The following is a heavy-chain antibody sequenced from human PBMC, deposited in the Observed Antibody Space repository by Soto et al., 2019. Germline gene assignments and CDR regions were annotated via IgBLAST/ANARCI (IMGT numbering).Heavy chain of an antibody. CDR2: IYYSRST. CDR1: GGAISSGGYY. V-gene: IGHV4-31*03. J-gene: IGHJ6*02. D-gene: IGHD4-17*01. Sequence: QVQLQESGPGLVKPSQTLSLTCTVSGGAISSGGYYWSWSRQHPGNGPEWIGYIYYSRSTYYNPSLNGRATIAVDTSKSQFPLKLSSVSAAATAVYYCARSFGHYGDSNGGYGMDVWCQGSTVTVSS. CDR3: ARSFGHYGDSNGGYGMDV.